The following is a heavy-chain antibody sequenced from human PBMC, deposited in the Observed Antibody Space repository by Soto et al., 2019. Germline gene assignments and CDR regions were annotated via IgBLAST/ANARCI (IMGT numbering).Heavy chain of an antibody. CDR2: INHSGST. Sequence: SETLSLTCAVYGGSFSGYYWSWIRQPPGKGLEWIGEINHSGSTNYNPSLKSRVTISVDTSKNQFSLKLSSVTAADTAVYYCASGPPAHWFDPWGQGTLVTVSS. J-gene: IGHJ5*02. CDR3: ASGPPAHWFDP. V-gene: IGHV4-34*01. CDR1: GGSFSGYY.